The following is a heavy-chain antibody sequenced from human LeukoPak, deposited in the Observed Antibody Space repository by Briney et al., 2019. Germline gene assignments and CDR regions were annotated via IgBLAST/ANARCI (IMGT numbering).Heavy chain of an antibody. D-gene: IGHD1-1*01. CDR1: EFTFSGYA. CDR2: ISSSGGYT. CDR3: AKEWHLEV. J-gene: IGHJ4*02. Sequence: PGGSLRLSCETSEFTFSGYAMNWVRQAPGKGLEWVSVISSSGGYTNYADSVKGRFTISRDNSKHTLYLQMNSLRAEDTALYYCAKEWHLEVWGQGTLVTVSS. V-gene: IGHV3-23*01.